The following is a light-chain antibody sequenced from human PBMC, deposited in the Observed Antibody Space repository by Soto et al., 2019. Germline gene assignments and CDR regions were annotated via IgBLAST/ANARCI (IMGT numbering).Light chain of an antibody. J-gene: IGKJ2*01. V-gene: IGKV1-5*01. Sequence: DIQMTQSPSTLSASVGDRVTITYRASQSITYWLAWYQQKPGKAPKFLIFDASNLESGVPSRFSGSGSGTEFTLTISSLQPDDFATFYCQQYGSYPYTFGQGTKLEIK. CDR3: QQYGSYPYT. CDR2: DAS. CDR1: QSITYW.